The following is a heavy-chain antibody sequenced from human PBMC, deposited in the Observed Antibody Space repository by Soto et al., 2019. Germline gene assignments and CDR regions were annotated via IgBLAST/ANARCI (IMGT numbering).Heavy chain of an antibody. J-gene: IGHJ6*02. CDR1: GFTFSSYG. CDR2: IWYDGSNK. D-gene: IGHD5-18*01. V-gene: IGHV3-33*01. CDR3: ARDSLRYTYYYYYYGMDV. Sequence: PGGSLRLSCAASGFTFSSYGMHWVRQAPGKGLEWVAVIWYDGSNKYYADSVKGRFTISRDNSKNTLYLQMNSLRAEDTAVYYCARDSLRYTYYYYYYGMDVWGQGTTVTVSS.